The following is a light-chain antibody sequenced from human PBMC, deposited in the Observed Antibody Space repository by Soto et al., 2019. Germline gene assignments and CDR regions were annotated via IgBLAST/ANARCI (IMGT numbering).Light chain of an antibody. CDR3: SSYRSSNTVI. Sequence: QSALTQPASVSGSPGQSITISCTGTSSDIGGYDYVSWFQQHPGKAPKLMLYEVTNRPSGVSNRVSGSKSGNTASLTISGLQAEDEAHYYCSSYRSSNTVIFGGGTMLTVL. V-gene: IGLV2-14*01. CDR2: EVT. J-gene: IGLJ2*01. CDR1: SSDIGGYDY.